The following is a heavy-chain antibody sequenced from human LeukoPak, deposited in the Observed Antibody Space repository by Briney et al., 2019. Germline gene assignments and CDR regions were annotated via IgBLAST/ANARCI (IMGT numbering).Heavy chain of an antibody. CDR1: GVSITNYH. CDR2: LYTTGST. CDR3: ARVHDFNWFDP. V-gene: IGHV4-4*07. J-gene: IGHJ5*02. D-gene: IGHD2-21*02. Sequence: SETLSLTCAVSGVSITNYHWSWIRQPAGKGLEWIGRLYTTGSTNYNPSLKSRVTMSVDPSKNQVSLRLTSVTAADTAVYCCARVHDFNWFDPWGQGTQVTVSS.